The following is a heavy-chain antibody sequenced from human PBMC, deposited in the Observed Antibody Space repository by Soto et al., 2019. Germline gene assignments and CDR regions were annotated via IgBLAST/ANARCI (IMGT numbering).Heavy chain of an antibody. CDR1: GGTFSSYA. V-gene: IGHV1-69*01. D-gene: IGHD5-12*01. Sequence: QVQLVQSGAEVKKPGSSVKVSCKASGGTFSSYAISWVRQAPGQGLEWMGGISPIFGTANYAQKFQGRVTITADDYTSTAYMELSSLRSEDTAVYYCASRPVEKATKEDYYYGMDVWGQGTTVTVSS. J-gene: IGHJ6*02. CDR2: ISPIFGTA. CDR3: ASRPVEKATKEDYYYGMDV.